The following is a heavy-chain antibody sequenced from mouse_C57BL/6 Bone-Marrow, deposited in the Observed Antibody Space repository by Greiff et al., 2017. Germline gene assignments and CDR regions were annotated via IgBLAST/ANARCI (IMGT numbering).Heavy chain of an antibody. CDR1: GFTFSSYG. J-gene: IGHJ3*02. Sequence: DVMLVESGGDLVKPGGSLKLSCAASGFTFSSYGMSWVRQTPDKRLEWVATISSGGSYTYYPDSVKGRFTISRDNAKNTLYLQMSSLKSEDTAMYYCARHNGSPRGWGQGTLVTVSA. D-gene: IGHD1-3*01. CDR2: ISSGGSYT. CDR3: ARHNGSPRG. V-gene: IGHV5-6*02.